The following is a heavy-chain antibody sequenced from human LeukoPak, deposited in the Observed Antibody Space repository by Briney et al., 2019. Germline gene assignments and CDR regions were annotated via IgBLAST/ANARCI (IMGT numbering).Heavy chain of an antibody. D-gene: IGHD4-17*01. CDR1: GFTFSSYA. Sequence: GGSLRLSCAASGFTFSSYAMSWVRQAPGKGLECVGFIRSKAYGGTTEYAASVKGRFTISRDDSKNIAYLQMNSLKIEDTAIYYCARDTHATTVHWYFDLWGRGTLVTVSS. V-gene: IGHV3-49*04. CDR2: IRSKAYGGTT. CDR3: ARDTHATTVHWYFDL. J-gene: IGHJ2*01.